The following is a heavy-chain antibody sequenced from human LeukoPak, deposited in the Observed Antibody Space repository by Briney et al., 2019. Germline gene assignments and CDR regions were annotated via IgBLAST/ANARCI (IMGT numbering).Heavy chain of an antibody. Sequence: SETLSLTCTVSGYSISSGYYWGWIRQPPGKGLEWIGSIYHSGSTYYNPSLKSRGTISVDTAKNQVSLKLSSVTAADTALYYCARVWTDSGSYYDDRGAFDYWGQGTLVTVSS. V-gene: IGHV4-38-2*02. D-gene: IGHD1-26*01. CDR3: ARVWTDSGSYYDDRGAFDY. CDR1: GYSISSGYY. CDR2: IYHSGST. J-gene: IGHJ4*02.